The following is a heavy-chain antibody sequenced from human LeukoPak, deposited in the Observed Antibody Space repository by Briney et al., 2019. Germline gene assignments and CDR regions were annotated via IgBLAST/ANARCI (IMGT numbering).Heavy chain of an antibody. CDR2: IYTSGST. V-gene: IGHV4-61*02. D-gene: IGHD3-22*01. J-gene: IGHJ4*02. CDR1: VGSISSGSYY. CDR3: ARGTYYYDSSGYYQFAY. Sequence: SQTLSLTCTVSVGSISSGSYYGSWIRQPAGKGLEWIGRIYTSGSTNYNPSLKSRVTMSVATSKNQFSLKLSSVTAADTAVYYCARGTYYYDSSGYYQFAYWGQGTLVTVSS.